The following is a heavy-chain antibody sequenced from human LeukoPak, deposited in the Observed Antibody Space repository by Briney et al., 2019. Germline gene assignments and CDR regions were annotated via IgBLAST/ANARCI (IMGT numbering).Heavy chain of an antibody. CDR3: ASNSVVPRYYYYYGMDV. CDR1: GFTFSSYG. V-gene: IGHV3-30*19. J-gene: IGHJ6*02. Sequence: PGGSLRLSCAASGFTFSSYGMHRVRQAPGKGLEWVAVISYDGSNKYYADSVKGRFTISRDNSKNTLYLQMNSLRAEDTAVYYCASNSVVPRYYYYYGMDVWGQGTTVTVSS. D-gene: IGHD4-23*01. CDR2: ISYDGSNK.